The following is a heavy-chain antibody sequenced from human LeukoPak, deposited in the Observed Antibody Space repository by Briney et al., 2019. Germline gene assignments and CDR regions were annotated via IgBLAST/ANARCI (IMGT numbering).Heavy chain of an antibody. D-gene: IGHD2-2*02. V-gene: IGHV3-7*03. CDR1: GFTFSRYW. CDR2: IKQDGSEK. CDR3: AKGSGTQIPYYFDY. Sequence: GGSLRLSCAASGFTFSRYWMSWVRQAPGKGLEWVANIKQDGSEKDYVDSVKGRFTISRDNAKNSLYLQMNSLRAEDMALYYCAKGSGTQIPYYFDYWGQGTLVTVSS. J-gene: IGHJ4*02.